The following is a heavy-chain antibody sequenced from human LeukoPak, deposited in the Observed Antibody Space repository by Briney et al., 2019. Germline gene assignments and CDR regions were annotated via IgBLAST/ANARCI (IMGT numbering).Heavy chain of an antibody. CDR3: ARVTGYVIEDNFDY. D-gene: IGHD2-15*01. Sequence: SETLSLTCAVYGGSFSGYYWSWIRQPPGKGLEWIGYIYYSGSTNYNPSLKSRVTISVDTSKNQFTLKLRSVTAADTAVYYCARVTGYVIEDNFDYWGQGTLVTVSS. CDR1: GGSFSGYY. V-gene: IGHV4-59*01. J-gene: IGHJ4*02. CDR2: IYYSGST.